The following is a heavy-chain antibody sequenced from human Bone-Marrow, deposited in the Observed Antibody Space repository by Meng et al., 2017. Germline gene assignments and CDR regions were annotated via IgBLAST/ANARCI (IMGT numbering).Heavy chain of an antibody. J-gene: IGHJ4*02. D-gene: IGHD3-10*01. Sequence: LQLVEWWGCVVPPGRSLILSCVASGFTFSSFVVSWVRQTPGKGLEWGAIISYDGSHKNYADSVRGRFTISRDNSKNTLYLQMSSLRPDDTAVYYCARGVKPFYFGSVADHWGQGTLVTVSS. CDR1: GFTFSSFV. CDR3: ARGVKPFYFGSVADH. CDR2: ISYDGSHK. V-gene: IGHV3-30*04.